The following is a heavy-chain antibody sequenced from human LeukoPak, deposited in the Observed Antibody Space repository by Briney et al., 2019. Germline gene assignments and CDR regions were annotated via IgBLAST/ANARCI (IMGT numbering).Heavy chain of an antibody. D-gene: IGHD3-9*01. Sequence: GGSLRLSCAASGFTVSSNYMSWVRQAPGKGLEWVSVIYSGGSTYYADSVKGRFTTSRDNSKNTLYPQMNSLRAEDTAVYYCAKVESLRYFDWAFVRDAFDIWGQGTVVTVSS. V-gene: IGHV3-66*01. J-gene: IGHJ3*02. CDR3: AKVESLRYFDWAFVRDAFDI. CDR2: IYSGGST. CDR1: GFTVSSNY.